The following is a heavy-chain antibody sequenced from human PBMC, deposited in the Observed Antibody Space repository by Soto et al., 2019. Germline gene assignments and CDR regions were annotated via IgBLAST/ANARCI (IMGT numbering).Heavy chain of an antibody. CDR3: AASIFYYGMDV. CDR1: GYTFTNYW. CDR2: IYPGDSDT. V-gene: IGHV5-51*01. Sequence: PGESLKISCKGSGYTFTNYWIGWVRQMPGKGLEWMGIIYPGDSDTKYNPSFQGQVTISADKSIATTYLQWSSLKASDTAIYYCAASIFYYGMDVWGQGTTVTVSS. J-gene: IGHJ6*02.